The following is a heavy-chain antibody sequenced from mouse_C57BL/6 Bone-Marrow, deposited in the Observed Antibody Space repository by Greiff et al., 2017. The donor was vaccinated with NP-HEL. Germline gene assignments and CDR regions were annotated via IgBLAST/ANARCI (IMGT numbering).Heavy chain of an antibody. Sequence: VQLQQSDAELVKPGASVKISCKVSGYTFTDHTIHWMKQRPEQGLEWIGYIYPRDGSTKYNEKFKGKATLTADKSSSTAYMQLNSLTSEDSAVYFCARWCYYDYDGVYYAMDYWGQGTSVTVSS. CDR3: ARWCYYDYDGVYYAMDY. V-gene: IGHV1-78*01. CDR2: IYPRDGST. CDR1: GYTFTDHT. D-gene: IGHD2-4*01. J-gene: IGHJ4*01.